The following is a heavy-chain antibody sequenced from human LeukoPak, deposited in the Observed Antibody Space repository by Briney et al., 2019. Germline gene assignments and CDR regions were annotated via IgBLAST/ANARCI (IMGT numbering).Heavy chain of an antibody. D-gene: IGHD1-26*01. CDR1: GFTSSTYS. CDR3: GRDQDRGSYHDPIFDY. Sequence: GGSLRLSCVTSGFTSSTYSLSWVRQAPGKGLEWVSSISPSSSNIYYADSMKGRFTMSRDDAKNLLYLQMNSLRAEDTAVYYCGRDQDRGSYHDPIFDYWGQGTLVTVSS. V-gene: IGHV3-21*06. J-gene: IGHJ4*02. CDR2: ISPSSSNI.